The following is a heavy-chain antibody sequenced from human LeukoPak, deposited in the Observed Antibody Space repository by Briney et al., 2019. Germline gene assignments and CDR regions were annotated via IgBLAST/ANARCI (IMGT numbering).Heavy chain of an antibody. CDR2: IYYSGST. CDR3: ARHGPFGISNWFDR. Sequence: PSETLSLTCTVSGGSISSSSYYWGWIRQPPGKGLEWIGSIYYSGSTYYNPSLKSRVTISVDTSKNQFSLKLNSVTAADTTVYYCARHGPFGISNWFDRWGQGTLVTVAS. D-gene: IGHD3-3*01. CDR1: GGSISSSSYY. V-gene: IGHV4-39*01. J-gene: IGHJ5*02.